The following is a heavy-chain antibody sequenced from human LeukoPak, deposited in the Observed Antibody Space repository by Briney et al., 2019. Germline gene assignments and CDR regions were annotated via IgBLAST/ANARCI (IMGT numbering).Heavy chain of an antibody. CDR1: GGSISSYY. J-gene: IGHJ1*01. Sequence: KPSETLSLTCTVSGGSISSYYWSWIRQPPGKGLEWIGYVYYSGTTNYNPSLESRVTISVDTSKNQFSLKLTSVAAADTAVHYCARHGTAAGPFQLWGQGTLVTVSS. CDR2: VYYSGTT. D-gene: IGHD2-21*02. V-gene: IGHV4-59*08. CDR3: ARHGTAAGPFQL.